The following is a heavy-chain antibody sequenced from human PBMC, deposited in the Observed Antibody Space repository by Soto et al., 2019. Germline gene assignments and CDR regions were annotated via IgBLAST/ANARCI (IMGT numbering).Heavy chain of an antibody. Sequence: PGESLKISCKGSGYSFTSYWIGWVRQMPGKGLEWMGIIYPGDSDTRYSPSFQGQVTISADKSISTAYLKLSSVTAADTAVYYCARSGAGSGLYNWFDPWGQGTLVTVSS. D-gene: IGHD2-15*01. CDR2: IYPGDSDT. CDR1: GYSFTSYW. J-gene: IGHJ5*02. CDR3: ARSGAGSGLYNWFDP. V-gene: IGHV5-51*01.